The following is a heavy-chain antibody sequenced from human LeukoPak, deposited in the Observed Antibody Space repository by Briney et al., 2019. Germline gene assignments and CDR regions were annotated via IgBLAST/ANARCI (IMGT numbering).Heavy chain of an antibody. CDR2: ISSSGNTI. J-gene: IGHJ6*02. Sequence: GESLKISCKGSGYSFTSYWIGWVRQAPGKGLEWVSYISSSGNTIYYADSVKGRFTISRDNAKNSLYLQMNSLRADDTAVYYCARDMMGYLSGMDVWGQGTTVTVSS. CDR1: GYSFTSYW. CDR3: ARDMMGYLSGMDV. D-gene: IGHD2-21*01. V-gene: IGHV3-48*04.